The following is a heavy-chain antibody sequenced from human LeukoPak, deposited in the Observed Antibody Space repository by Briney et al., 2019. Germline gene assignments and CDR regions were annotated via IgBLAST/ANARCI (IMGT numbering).Heavy chain of an antibody. Sequence: ASVKVSCKASGYTFTSYDINWVRQATGQGLEWMGWMNPNSGNTGYAQKFQGRVTMTRNTSISTAYMELSSLRSEDTAVYYCARGGRWLQFCDCWGQGTLVTVSS. J-gene: IGHJ4*02. CDR1: GYTFTSYD. CDR3: ARGGRWLQFCDC. CDR2: MNPNSGNT. D-gene: IGHD5-24*01. V-gene: IGHV1-8*01.